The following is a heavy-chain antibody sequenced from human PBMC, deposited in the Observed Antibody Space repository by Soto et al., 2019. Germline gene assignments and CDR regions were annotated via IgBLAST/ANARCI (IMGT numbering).Heavy chain of an antibody. V-gene: IGHV5-10-1*01. CDR1: GYSFTSYW. CDR3: ARLKGYSSSPDYYYYYGMDV. Sequence: VESPKISCKGSGYSFTSYWISWVRQMPGKGLECMGRIDPSDSYTNYSPSFQGHVTISADKSISTAYLQWSSLKASDTAMYYCARLKGYSSSPDYYYYYGMDVWGQGTTVTVSS. J-gene: IGHJ6*02. D-gene: IGHD6-13*01. CDR2: IDPSDSYT.